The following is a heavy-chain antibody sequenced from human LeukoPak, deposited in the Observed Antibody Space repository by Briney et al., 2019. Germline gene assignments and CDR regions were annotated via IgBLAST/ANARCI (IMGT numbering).Heavy chain of an antibody. Sequence: SETLSLTCTVSGGSISSSNYSWGWIRQPPGKGLEWIGSMYYSGSTYFNASLQRRVTISVDSTRKQFSLRLSSVTAADTAVYYCARQTTWFNYYDSSAYYTLPDAFDIWGQGTMVTVSS. J-gene: IGHJ3*02. CDR3: ARQTTWFNYYDSSAYYTLPDAFDI. V-gene: IGHV4-39*01. D-gene: IGHD3-22*01. CDR1: GGSISSSNYS. CDR2: MYYSGST.